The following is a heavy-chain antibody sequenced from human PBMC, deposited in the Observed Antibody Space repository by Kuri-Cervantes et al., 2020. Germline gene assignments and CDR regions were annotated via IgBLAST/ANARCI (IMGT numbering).Heavy chain of an antibody. D-gene: IGHD2-15*01. CDR3: ARQELPCSGGSCYWFDP. CDR2: INHSGST. J-gene: IGHJ5*02. Sequence: SETLSLTCAVYGGSFSGYYWSWIRQPPGKGLEWIGEINHSGSTNYNPSLKSRVTISVDTSKNQFSLKLSSVTAADTAVYYCARQELPCSGGSCYWFDPWGQGTLVTVSS. CDR1: GGSFSGYY. V-gene: IGHV4-34*01.